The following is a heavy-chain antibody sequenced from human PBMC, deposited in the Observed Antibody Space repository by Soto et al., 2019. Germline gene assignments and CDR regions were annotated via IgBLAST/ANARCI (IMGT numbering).Heavy chain of an antibody. D-gene: IGHD6-6*01. V-gene: IGHV3-11*06. CDR3: ARDSSSGFFDY. CDR2: ISSSSSYT. Sequence: QVQLVESGGGLVKPGGSLRLSCAASGFTFSDYYMSWIRQAPGKGLEWVSYISSSSSYTNYADSVKGRFTISRDNAKNSLYLQMNRLRAEDTAVYYCARDSSSGFFDYWGQGTLVTVSS. J-gene: IGHJ4*02. CDR1: GFTFSDYY.